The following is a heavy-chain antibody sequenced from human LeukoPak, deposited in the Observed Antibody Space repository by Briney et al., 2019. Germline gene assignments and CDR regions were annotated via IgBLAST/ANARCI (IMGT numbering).Heavy chain of an antibody. CDR1: GFSFRTYN. Sequence: GRSLRLSCAASGFSFRTYNMNWVRQAPGKGPECVSFISTTSNSIYYADPVNGRFTISRDKSKNSLYLQINSLTGEDTALYYCARDVGGGSTPIVYWGQGTLVTVSS. CDR2: ISTTSNSI. D-gene: IGHD3-16*01. CDR3: ARDVGGGSTPIVY. J-gene: IGHJ4*02. V-gene: IGHV3-21*01.